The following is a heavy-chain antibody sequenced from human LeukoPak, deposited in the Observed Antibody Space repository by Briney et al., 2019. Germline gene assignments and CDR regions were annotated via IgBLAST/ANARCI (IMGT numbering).Heavy chain of an antibody. Sequence: GESLRLSCATSGFTFDNYGIHWVRQAPGKGLEWVSGINWNGGSTGYADSVKGRFTISRDNAKNSLYLQMNSLRAEDTAVYYCASGLNFYFDYWGQGTLVTVSS. J-gene: IGHJ4*02. CDR2: INWNGGST. V-gene: IGHV3-20*04. CDR3: ASGLNFYFDY. CDR1: GFTFDNYG. D-gene: IGHD3/OR15-3a*01.